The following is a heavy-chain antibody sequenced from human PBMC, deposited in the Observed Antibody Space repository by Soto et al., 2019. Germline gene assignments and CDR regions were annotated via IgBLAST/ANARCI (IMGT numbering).Heavy chain of an antibody. CDR2: IYPGDSDT. Sequence: EVQLVQSGPEVKKPGESLKISCKASGYTFISYWIGWVRQMPGKGLEWMGIIYPGDSDTRYSPSFQGVVSISADESVTLAYLHWSSVNTSDTAMYYCASIRGSGVDFWGQGTLVTVSS. CDR3: ASIRGSGVDF. J-gene: IGHJ4*02. V-gene: IGHV5-51*01. D-gene: IGHD2-8*02. CDR1: GYTFISYW.